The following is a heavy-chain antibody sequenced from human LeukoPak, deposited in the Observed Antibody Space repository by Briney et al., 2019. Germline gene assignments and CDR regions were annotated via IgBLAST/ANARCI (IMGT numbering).Heavy chain of an antibody. V-gene: IGHV3-33*01. Sequence: PGGSLRLSCTASGFTFSRYGMHWVRQAPGKGLEWVAVIWYDGTNTYYADSVKGRFTISRDNSKNTLYLQMNSLRAEDTAAYYCARDFCSGGSCYPDAFDIWGQGTMVTVSS. CDR3: ARDFCSGGSCYPDAFDI. D-gene: IGHD2-15*01. J-gene: IGHJ3*02. CDR2: IWYDGTNT. CDR1: GFTFSRYG.